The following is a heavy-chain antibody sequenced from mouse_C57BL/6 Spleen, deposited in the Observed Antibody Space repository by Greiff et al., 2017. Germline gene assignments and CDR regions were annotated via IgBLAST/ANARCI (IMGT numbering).Heavy chain of an antibody. J-gene: IGHJ2*01. V-gene: IGHV1-52*01. CDR1: GYTFTSYW. D-gene: IGHD2-1*01. CDR2: IDPSDSET. Sequence: VQLKQPGAELVRPGSSVKLSCKASGYTFTSYWMHWVKQRPIQGLEWIGNIDPSDSETHYTQKFKDKATLTVDKSSSTAYMQLSSLTSEDSAVYYCARRGNYQYYFDYWGQGTTLTVSS. CDR3: ARRGNYQYYFDY.